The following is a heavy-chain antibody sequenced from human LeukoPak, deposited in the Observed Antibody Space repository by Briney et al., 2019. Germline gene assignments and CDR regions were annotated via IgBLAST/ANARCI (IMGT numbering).Heavy chain of an antibody. J-gene: IGHJ4*02. V-gene: IGHV3-23*01. CDR1: GFTFSSYG. Sequence: PGGSLRLSCAASGFTFSSYGMSWVRQAPGKGLEWVSAIGGSGAYTYYADSVKGRFTISRDNSKNTLFLQMNSLRAEDTAVYYCARDQRYCSSSSCPWEPFDYWGQGTLVTVSS. CDR2: IGGSGAYT. D-gene: IGHD2-2*01. CDR3: ARDQRYCSSSSCPWEPFDY.